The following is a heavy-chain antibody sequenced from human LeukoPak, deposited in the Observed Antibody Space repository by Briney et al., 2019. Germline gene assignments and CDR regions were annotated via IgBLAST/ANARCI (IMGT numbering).Heavy chain of an antibody. J-gene: IGHJ4*02. V-gene: IGHV3-23*01. CDR3: AKDLSPGHY. D-gene: IGHD2/OR15-2a*01. CDR2: ISGSGGNT. Sequence: PGGSLRLSCATSGFTFSSYGMSWVRQAPGKGLEWVSAISGSGGNTYYADSVKGRFTISRDNSKNTLYLQMNSLRAEDTAVYYCAKDLSPGHYWGQGTLVTVSS. CDR1: GFTFSSYG.